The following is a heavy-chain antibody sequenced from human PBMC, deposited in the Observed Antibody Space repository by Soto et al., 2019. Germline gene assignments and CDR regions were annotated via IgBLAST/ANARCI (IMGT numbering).Heavy chain of an antibody. CDR1: GYRIASKC. V-gene: IGHV1-18*01. J-gene: IGHJ6*03. CDR3: ARDEEELYIRYYYYFADV. CDR2: ISAYNGNT. Sequence: EKTSSKESGYRIASKCSRWVQQAPGQAHEWMGWISAYNGNTNYAQKLQGRVTMTTDTSTSTAYMELRSLSSDDTAVYYCARDEEELYIRYYYYFADVRGKGSTDTVSS. D-gene: IGHD1-26*01.